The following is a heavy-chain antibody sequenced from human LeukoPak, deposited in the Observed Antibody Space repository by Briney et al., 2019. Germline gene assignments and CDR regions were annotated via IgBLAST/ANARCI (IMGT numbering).Heavy chain of an antibody. D-gene: IGHD6-19*01. V-gene: IGHV4-39*07. CDR3: ARDTVDSSGYYYYMDV. CDR2: IYYSGST. CDR1: GGSISSRSYY. Sequence: SETLSLTCTVSGGSISSRSYYWGWIRQPPGKGLEWIGSIYYSGSTYYNPSLKSRVTISVDTSKNQFSLKLSSVTAADTAVYYCARDTVDSSGYYYYMDVWGKGTTVTVSS. J-gene: IGHJ6*03.